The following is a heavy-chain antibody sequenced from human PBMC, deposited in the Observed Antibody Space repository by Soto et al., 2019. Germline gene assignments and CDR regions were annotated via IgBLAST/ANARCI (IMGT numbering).Heavy chain of an antibody. CDR1: GYTFTSYG. Sequence: QVRLVQSGAEVKKPGASVKVSCKASGYTFTSYGISWVRQAPGQGLEWMGWISAYNGNTNYAQKLQGRVTMTTDTSTSTAYMELRSLRSDDTAVYYCARVGDIVVVVALGAFDIWGQGTMVTVSS. CDR3: ARVGDIVVVVALGAFDI. D-gene: IGHD2-15*01. CDR2: ISAYNGNT. J-gene: IGHJ3*02. V-gene: IGHV1-18*04.